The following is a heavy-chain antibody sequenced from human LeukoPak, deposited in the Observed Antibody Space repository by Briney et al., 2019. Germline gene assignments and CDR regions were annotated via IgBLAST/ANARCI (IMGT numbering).Heavy chain of an antibody. D-gene: IGHD1-7*01. Sequence: PSQTLSLTCTVSGGSITSDGTYWSRVRQHPGTGLQWIGYIYYSGSTYYNPSLKSRVTISLDTSRNQFSLKLTSVTAADTAVYYCARDSGFNWNYVFDYWGPGTLVTVSS. CDR2: IYYSGST. J-gene: IGHJ4*02. V-gene: IGHV4-31*03. CDR1: GGSITSDGTY. CDR3: ARDSGFNWNYVFDY.